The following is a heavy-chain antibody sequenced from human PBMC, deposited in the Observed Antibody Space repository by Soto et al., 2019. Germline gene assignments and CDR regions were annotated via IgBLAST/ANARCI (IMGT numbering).Heavy chain of an antibody. Sequence: GGSLRLSCAASGFTFSSYAVSWVRRAPGQGLEWVSAIYGSGSNTYYADFVKGRFTISRDNTKNTLYLQMNTLRAEDTAVYYCAKGSIALDYWGQGTLVTVSS. CDR1: GFTFSSYA. J-gene: IGHJ4*02. CDR3: AKGSIALDY. CDR2: IYGSGSNT. V-gene: IGHV3-23*01. D-gene: IGHD6-6*01.